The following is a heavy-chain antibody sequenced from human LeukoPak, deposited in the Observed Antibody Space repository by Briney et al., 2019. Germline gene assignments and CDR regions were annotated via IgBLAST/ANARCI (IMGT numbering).Heavy chain of an antibody. CDR2: IYYSGST. Sequence: SETLSLTCTVSGGSVSSGSYYWSWIRQPPGKGLEWIGYIYYSGSTNYNPSLKSRVTISVDTSKNQFSLKLSSVTAADTAVYYCAGGEMATISIDYWGQGTLVTVSS. D-gene: IGHD5-24*01. CDR3: AGGEMATISIDY. CDR1: GGSVSSGSYY. V-gene: IGHV4-61*01. J-gene: IGHJ4*02.